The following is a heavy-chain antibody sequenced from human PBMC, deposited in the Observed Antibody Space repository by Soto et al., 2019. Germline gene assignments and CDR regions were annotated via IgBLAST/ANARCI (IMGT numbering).Heavy chain of an antibody. Sequence: SETLSLTCTVSGGSISGGGYYWSWIRQHPGKGLEWIGYIYYSGSTYYNPSLKSRVTISVDTSKNQFSLKLSSVTAADTAVYYCARGPGTMAKIDYWGQGTLVTVSS. CDR1: GGSISGGGYY. CDR3: ARGPGTMAKIDY. V-gene: IGHV4-31*03. CDR2: IYYSGST. D-gene: IGHD3-10*01. J-gene: IGHJ4*02.